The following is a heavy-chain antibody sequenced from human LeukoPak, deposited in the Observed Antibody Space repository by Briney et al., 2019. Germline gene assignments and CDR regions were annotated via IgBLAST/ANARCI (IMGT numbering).Heavy chain of an antibody. Sequence: GGSLRPSCAASGFTFSSYAMSWVRQAPGKGLEWVSAISGSGGSTYYADSVKGRFTISRDNSKNTLYLQMNSLRAEDTAVYYCAKNRYSSSSGLGYWGQGTLVTVSS. V-gene: IGHV3-23*01. D-gene: IGHD6-6*01. CDR2: ISGSGGST. J-gene: IGHJ4*02. CDR1: GFTFSSYA. CDR3: AKNRYSSSSGLGY.